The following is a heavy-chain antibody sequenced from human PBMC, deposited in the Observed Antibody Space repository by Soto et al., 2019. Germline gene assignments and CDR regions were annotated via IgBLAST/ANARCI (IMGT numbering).Heavy chain of an antibody. V-gene: IGHV4-31*03. D-gene: IGHD3-10*01. CDR1: GGSISSGGYY. Sequence: SETLSLTCTVSGGSISSGGYYWSWIRQHPGKGLEWIGYIYYSGSTYYNPSLKSRVTISVDTSKNQFSLKLSSVTAADTAVYYCARYYSGSKRDYYSGMDVWGQGTTVTVSS. CDR3: ARYYSGSKRDYYSGMDV. CDR2: IYYSGST. J-gene: IGHJ6*02.